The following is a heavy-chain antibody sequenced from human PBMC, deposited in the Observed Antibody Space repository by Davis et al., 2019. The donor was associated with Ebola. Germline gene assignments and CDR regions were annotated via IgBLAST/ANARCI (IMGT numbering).Heavy chain of an antibody. V-gene: IGHV3-11*04. Sequence: PSEPLSLTCALHGGSSSGYYWSWIRPAPGKGLAWISYISDSGSTTYYTDSVKGRFTISRDNAKNSLYLQMNTLRVEDTAIYYCVPGTWIRGQGTLVTVSS. CDR1: GGSSSGYY. D-gene: IGHD5-18*01. CDR3: VPGTWI. J-gene: IGHJ4*02. CDR2: ISDSGSTT.